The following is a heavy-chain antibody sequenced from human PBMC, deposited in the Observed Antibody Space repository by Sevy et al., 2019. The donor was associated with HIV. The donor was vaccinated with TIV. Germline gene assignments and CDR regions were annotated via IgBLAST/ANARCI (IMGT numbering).Heavy chain of an antibody. D-gene: IGHD4-17*01. Sequence: GGSLRLSCAASGFTFSDYYMDWVRQAPGKGLEWVGRIRNKANSYTTEFAASVKGRFTISRDNARNSLYLQMNSLRAEDTAVYYCARDLPPSATTVAHFDCWGQGTLVTVSS. CDR2: IRNKANSYTT. J-gene: IGHJ4*02. V-gene: IGHV3-72*01. CDR3: ARDLPPSATTVAHFDC. CDR1: GFTFSDYY.